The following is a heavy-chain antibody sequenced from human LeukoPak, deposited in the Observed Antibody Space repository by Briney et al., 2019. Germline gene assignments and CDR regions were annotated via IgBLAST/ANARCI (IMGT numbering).Heavy chain of an antibody. CDR3: AREKDIVVVTAIDY. Sequence: GGSLRLSCAASGFTFSSYSMNWVRQAPGNGLDWVSSISSSSYIYYADSVKGRFTISRDNAKNSLYLQMNSLRAEDTAVYYCAREKDIVVVTAIDYWGQGTLATVSS. V-gene: IGHV3-21*01. D-gene: IGHD2-21*02. CDR2: ISSSSYI. CDR1: GFTFSSYS. J-gene: IGHJ4*02.